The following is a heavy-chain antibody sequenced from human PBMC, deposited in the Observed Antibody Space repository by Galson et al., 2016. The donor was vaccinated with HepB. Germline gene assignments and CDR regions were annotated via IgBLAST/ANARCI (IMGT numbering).Heavy chain of an antibody. Sequence: SVKVSCKASGGTFMNYAINWVRQAPGQGLEWMGRMIPVFGTANYAQKFQGRITITADESTITVYMELSSLRPEDTAVYYCARDLGVVAGHRMGVWGQGTSVTGSS. D-gene: IGHD6-19*01. CDR1: GGTFMNYA. J-gene: IGHJ6*02. CDR2: MIPVFGTA. V-gene: IGHV1-69*13. CDR3: ARDLGVVAGHRMGV.